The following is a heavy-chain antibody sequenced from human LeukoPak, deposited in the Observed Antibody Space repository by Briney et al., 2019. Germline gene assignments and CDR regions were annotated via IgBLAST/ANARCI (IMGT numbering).Heavy chain of an antibody. CDR3: AKVSKTDYYDPRFDP. Sequence: SGGSLRLSCAASGFTFSTYNMNWVRQAPGKGLEWVSSISSSSSFIYYADSVKGRFTISRDNAKNSLYLQMNSLRVEDTAVYYCAKVSKTDYYDPRFDPWGQGTLVTVSS. V-gene: IGHV3-21*04. CDR1: GFTFSTYN. D-gene: IGHD3-22*01. CDR2: ISSSSSFI. J-gene: IGHJ5*02.